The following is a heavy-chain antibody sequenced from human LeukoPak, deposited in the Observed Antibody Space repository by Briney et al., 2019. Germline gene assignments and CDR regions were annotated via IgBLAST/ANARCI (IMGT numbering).Heavy chain of an antibody. CDR2: ISNNGGYT. D-gene: IGHD4-11*01. CDR1: GFTFSSSA. J-gene: IGHJ6*02. CDR3: ARDDYTQYYYGMDV. Sequence: GGSLRLSCAASGFTFSSSAMSWVRQVPGKGLEWVSAISNNGGYTYYADSVQGRFTISRDNSKSTLCLQMNSLRAEDAAVYYCARDDYTQYYYGMDVWGQGTTVTVSS. V-gene: IGHV3-23*01.